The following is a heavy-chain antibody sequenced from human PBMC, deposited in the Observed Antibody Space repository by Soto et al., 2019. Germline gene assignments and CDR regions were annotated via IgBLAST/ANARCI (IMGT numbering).Heavy chain of an antibody. CDR3: AKDRRAGGNYGFYFEH. J-gene: IGHJ5*02. CDR2: ISTSGRT. Sequence: NPSETLSLTCNVSCGSISSYYWGWIRQPAGKGLEWIGRISTSGRTNYNPSLKSRVTMSEDTSKNHFSLKLRSVTADDTALYYCAKDRRAGGNYGFYFEHWGHGTLVTVSS. CDR1: CGSISSYY. V-gene: IGHV4-4*07. D-gene: IGHD4-17*01.